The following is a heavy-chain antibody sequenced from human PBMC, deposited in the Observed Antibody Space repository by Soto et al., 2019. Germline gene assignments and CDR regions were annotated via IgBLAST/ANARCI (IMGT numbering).Heavy chain of an antibody. Sequence: PGGSLRLSCVASGFAFSTHAMTWVRQGPGKGLEWVSSISNSGGSTYYADSVKGRFTISRDNSRNTLYLQMNSLRAEDTAVYYCANGPTIFGVVTSHSYYYGMDVWGQGTTVTVYS. CDR3: ANGPTIFGVVTSHSYYYGMDV. CDR1: GFAFSTHA. J-gene: IGHJ6*02. CDR2: ISNSGGST. D-gene: IGHD3-3*01. V-gene: IGHV3-23*01.